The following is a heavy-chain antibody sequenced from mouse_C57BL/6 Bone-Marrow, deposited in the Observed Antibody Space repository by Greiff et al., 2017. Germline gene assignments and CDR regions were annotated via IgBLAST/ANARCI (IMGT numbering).Heavy chain of an antibody. J-gene: IGHJ4*01. D-gene: IGHD6-1*01. V-gene: IGHV1-7*01. CDR2: INPSSGYT. Sequence: QVQLQQSGAELAKPGASVKLSCKASGYTFTSYWMHWVKQRPGQGLEWIGYINPSSGYTKYNQKFKDKATLTADKSSSTAYMQLSSLTYEDSAVYYCARERQLNYYAMDYWGQGTSVTVSS. CDR1: GYTFTSYW. CDR3: ARERQLNYYAMDY.